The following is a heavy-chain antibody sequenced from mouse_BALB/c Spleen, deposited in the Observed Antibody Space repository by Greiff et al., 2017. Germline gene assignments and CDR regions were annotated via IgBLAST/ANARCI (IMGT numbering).Heavy chain of an antibody. CDR1: GFTFSSFA. V-gene: IGHV5-17*02. CDR2: ISSGSSTI. CDR3: ARGGGSSPFDY. D-gene: IGHD1-1*01. Sequence: EVNLVESGGGLVQPGGSRKLSCAASGFTFSSFAMHWVRQAPGKGLEWVAYISSGSSTIYYADTVKGRFTISRDNPKNTLFLQMTSLRSEDTAMYYCARGGGSSPFDYWGQGTTLTVSS. J-gene: IGHJ2*01.